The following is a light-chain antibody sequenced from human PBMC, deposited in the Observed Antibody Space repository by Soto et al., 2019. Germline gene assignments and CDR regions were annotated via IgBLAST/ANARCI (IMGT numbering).Light chain of an antibody. Sequence: DIQMTQSPSSLSASVGDTVTITCRASQGISNHLAWFQHKPGRAPKALIHAASSLHSGVPSKFSGSGSGTDFTLTIRSLQPEDLATYYCQQYHSYPHTFAGGTKVEIK. CDR2: AAS. CDR3: QQYHSYPHT. V-gene: IGKV1-16*02. CDR1: QGISNH. J-gene: IGKJ4*01.